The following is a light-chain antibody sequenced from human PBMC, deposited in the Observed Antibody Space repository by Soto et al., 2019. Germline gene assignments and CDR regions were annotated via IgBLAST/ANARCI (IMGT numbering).Light chain of an antibody. J-gene: IGLJ1*01. Sequence: QSVLTQPPSVSGAPGQRVTISCTGSSSNIGPTYDVHWYQQLPGTAPKLLIYANTNRPSGVPDRFSGSKSGTSASLAITGLQAEDEADYFWQSYDSSLSGYVFGTGTKLTVL. V-gene: IGLV1-40*01. CDR1: SSNIGPTYD. CDR3: QSYDSSLSGYV. CDR2: ANT.